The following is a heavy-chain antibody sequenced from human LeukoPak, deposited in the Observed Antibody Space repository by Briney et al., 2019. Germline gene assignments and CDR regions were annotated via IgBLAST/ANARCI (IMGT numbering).Heavy chain of an antibody. V-gene: IGHV4-38-2*02. Sequence: PSETLSLTCTVSGYSISSGYYWGWIRQPPGKGLEWIGSIYHSGSTYYNPSLKSRVTISVDTSKNQFSLKLSSVTAADTAVYYCARWRSSSSFWSDYYYYMDVWGKGTTVTVSS. CDR2: IYHSGST. D-gene: IGHD6-6*01. CDR3: ARWRSSSSFWSDYYYYMDV. CDR1: GYSISSGYY. J-gene: IGHJ6*03.